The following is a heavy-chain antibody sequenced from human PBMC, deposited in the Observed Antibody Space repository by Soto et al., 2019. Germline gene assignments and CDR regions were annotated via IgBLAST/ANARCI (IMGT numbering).Heavy chain of an antibody. D-gene: IGHD4-17*01. CDR1: GASITDGAFY. V-gene: IGHV4-31*03. J-gene: IGHJ4*02. CDR2: IRYSGNT. Sequence: QVHLQESGPGLVKPAQTLSLTCTVSGASITDGAFYWNWVRQHPEKGLEWIGYIRYSGNTYYSPSLKSRVIISLDTCNNQFSLMLSSVTDADTAIYYCARSNYGDYGAQPDHWGQGTPVTVSS. CDR3: ARSNYGDYGAQPDH.